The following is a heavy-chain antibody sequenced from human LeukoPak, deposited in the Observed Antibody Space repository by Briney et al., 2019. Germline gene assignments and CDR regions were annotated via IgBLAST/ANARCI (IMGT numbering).Heavy chain of an antibody. D-gene: IGHD5-12*01. CDR2: IYSGGST. J-gene: IGHJ4*02. V-gene: IGHV3-53*01. CDR3: TRHKPNNGYGNFDY. CDR1: GLTVSSTH. Sequence: GGSLRLACAASGLTVSSTHMSWVRQAPGKGLEWVSVIYSGGSTYYADSVKGRFTISRDNSKNTLYLQMNSLKTEDTAVYYCTRHKPNNGYGNFDYWGQGTLVTVSS.